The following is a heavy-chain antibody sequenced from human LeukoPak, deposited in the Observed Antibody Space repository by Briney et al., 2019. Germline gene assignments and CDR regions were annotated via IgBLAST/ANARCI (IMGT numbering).Heavy chain of an antibody. CDR1: GGSISSYY. CDR3: ARDAPNWDWFDP. D-gene: IGHD3-16*01. J-gene: IGHJ5*02. V-gene: IGHV4-4*07. Sequence: SETLSLTCTVSGGSISSYYWSWIRQPAGKGLEWIGRIYTSGSTNYNPSLKSRVTMSVDTPKNQFSLKLSSVTAADTAVYYCARDAPNWDWFDPWGQGTLVTVSS. CDR2: IYTSGST.